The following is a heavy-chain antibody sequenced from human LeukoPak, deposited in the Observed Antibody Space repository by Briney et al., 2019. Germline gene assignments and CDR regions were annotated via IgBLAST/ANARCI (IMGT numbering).Heavy chain of an antibody. D-gene: IGHD3-10*01. J-gene: IGHJ4*02. Sequence: SETLSLTCAVSGYSIGSGYYWGWIRPPPGKGLELIGSIHHTGGTHHNPSLKSRVTMSMDTSRNQISLKLSFVTAADTAVYYCARYGSGFDDCWGQGTLVTVSS. CDR3: ARYGSGFDDC. CDR2: IHHTGGT. V-gene: IGHV4-38-2*01. CDR1: GYSIGSGYY.